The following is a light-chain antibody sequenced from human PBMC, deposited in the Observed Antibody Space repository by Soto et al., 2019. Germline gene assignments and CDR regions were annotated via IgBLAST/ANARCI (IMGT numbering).Light chain of an antibody. V-gene: IGLV1-51*01. Sequence: QSVLTQPPSVSAAPGQKVTISCSGSSSNIGNNYVSWYQQLPGTAPKLLIYDNNKRPSGIPDRFSGSKSGTSATLGITGLQTGDEADYYCGTWDSSPAGVVFGGGTKVTVL. CDR2: DNN. J-gene: IGLJ2*01. CDR1: SSNIGNNY. CDR3: GTWDSSPAGVV.